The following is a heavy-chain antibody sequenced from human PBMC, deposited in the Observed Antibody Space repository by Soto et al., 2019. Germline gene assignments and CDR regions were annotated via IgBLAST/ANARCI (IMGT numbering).Heavy chain of an antibody. Sequence: VASVKVSCKSSGYAFTGYYIHWVRQAPGQGLEWMGWINPNSGDTNYAQKFQGRVTMTRDTSFSTAYMELSSLRSDDTGVYYCATRYSYVHFWGQGTLVTVSS. J-gene: IGHJ4*02. V-gene: IGHV1-2*02. CDR3: ATRYSYVHF. CDR1: GYAFTGYY. CDR2: INPNSGDT. D-gene: IGHD5-18*01.